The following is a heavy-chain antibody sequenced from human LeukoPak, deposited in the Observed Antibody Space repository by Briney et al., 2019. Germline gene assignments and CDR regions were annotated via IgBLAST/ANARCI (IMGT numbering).Heavy chain of an antibody. Sequence: GGSLRLSCAASGFTFSSYGMHWVRQAPGKGLDWVAVISYDGSNKYYADSVKGRFTISRDNSKNTLYLQMNSLRAEDTAVYYCAKVDAAYYDSSGYIFDYWGQGTLVTVSS. J-gene: IGHJ4*02. CDR1: GFTFSSYG. CDR2: ISYDGSNK. CDR3: AKVDAAYYDSSGYIFDY. V-gene: IGHV3-30*18. D-gene: IGHD3-22*01.